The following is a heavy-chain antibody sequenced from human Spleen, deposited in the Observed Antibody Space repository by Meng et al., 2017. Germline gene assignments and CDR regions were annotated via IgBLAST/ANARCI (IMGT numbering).Heavy chain of an antibody. CDR3: ARDYYYDSPKDY. CDR1: GYSITGSYN. V-gene: IGHV4-38-2*02. D-gene: IGHD3-22*01. CDR2: IYQSGST. Sequence: SQTLSLTCAVSGYSITGSYNWGWIRQSPGKGLEWIGSIYQSGSTYYNPSLKSRVTMSADTSKNQFSLKLTSVTAADTAVYYCARDYYYDSPKDYWGQGTLVTVSS. J-gene: IGHJ4*02.